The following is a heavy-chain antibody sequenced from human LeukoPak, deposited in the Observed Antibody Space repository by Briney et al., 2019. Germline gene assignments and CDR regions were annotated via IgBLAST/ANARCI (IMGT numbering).Heavy chain of an antibody. CDR1: VGSFSRYY. CDR3: ARPSSGWYAYFDY. D-gene: IGHD6-19*01. J-gene: IGHJ4*02. V-gene: IGHV4-59*01. Sequence: SSETLSLTCSVSVGSFSRYYWTWIRQPPGKGLEWIGYVFYSGSTDYNPSFKSRVTISVDTSKNQFSLKLSSVTPADTAVYYCARPSSGWYAYFDYWGQGTLVSVSS. CDR2: VFYSGST.